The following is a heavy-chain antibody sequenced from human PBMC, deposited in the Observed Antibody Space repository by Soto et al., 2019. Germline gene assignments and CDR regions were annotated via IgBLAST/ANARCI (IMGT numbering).Heavy chain of an antibody. Sequence: GGSLRLSCAASGFTFSNAWMSWVRQAPGKGLEWVGHIKSKSDGGTTGYSAPVKGRFTISRDDSKDTLYLQMNSLKTEDTAVYYCLTVGLRDAAFDVWGQGTMITVS. J-gene: IGHJ3*01. CDR2: IKSKSDGGTT. D-gene: IGHD2-21*01. CDR3: LTVGLRDAAFDV. V-gene: IGHV3-15*01. CDR1: GFTFSNAW.